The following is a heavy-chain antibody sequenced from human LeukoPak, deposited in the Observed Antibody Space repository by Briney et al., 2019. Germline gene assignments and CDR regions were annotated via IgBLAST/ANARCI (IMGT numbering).Heavy chain of an antibody. V-gene: IGHV3-7*03. Sequence: PGGSLRLSCAASGFTFSNYWMIWVRQAPGKGLEWVASIMQDGSVKYYVDSVKGRFTISRDNAKNSLYLQMNSLRVEDTAVYYCARELGYCSGGSCYGNWFDPWGQGTLVTVSS. D-gene: IGHD2-15*01. CDR3: ARELGYCSGGSCYGNWFDP. CDR2: IMQDGSVK. J-gene: IGHJ5*02. CDR1: GFTFSNYW.